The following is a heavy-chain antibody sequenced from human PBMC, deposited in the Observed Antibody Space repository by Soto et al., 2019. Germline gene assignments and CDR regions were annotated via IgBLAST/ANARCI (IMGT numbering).Heavy chain of an antibody. CDR1: GYTFTGYY. CDR3: ARDHPDDSSGYYSPSYYYYGMDV. Sequence: QVQLVQSGAEVKKPGASVKVSCKASGYTFTGYYMHWVRQAPGQGLEWMGWINPNSGGTNYAQKFQGWVTMTRDTSISTDYMELSRLRSDDTAVYYCARDHPDDSSGYYSPSYYYYGMDVWGQGTTVTVSS. CDR2: INPNSGGT. V-gene: IGHV1-2*04. D-gene: IGHD3-22*01. J-gene: IGHJ6*02.